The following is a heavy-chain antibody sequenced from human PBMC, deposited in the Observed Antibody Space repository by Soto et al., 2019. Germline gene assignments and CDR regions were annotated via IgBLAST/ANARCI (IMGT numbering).Heavy chain of an antibody. CDR1: GFTFSTSW. CDR3: VSSGIASS. J-gene: IGHJ5*02. V-gene: IGHV3-7*01. Sequence: EVQLVESGGGLVQPGGSLRLSCAASGFTFSTSWMNWIRQAPGKGLEWVANINEDGSKIYYVDSVKGRFTISRDNAKNSLFLQMSSLRGDDTALYYCVSSGIASSWGQGTLVTVSS. CDR2: INEDGSKI. D-gene: IGHD6-13*01.